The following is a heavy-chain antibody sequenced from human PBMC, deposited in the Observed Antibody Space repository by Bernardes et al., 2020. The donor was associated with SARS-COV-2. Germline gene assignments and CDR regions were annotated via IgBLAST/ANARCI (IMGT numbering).Heavy chain of an antibody. CDR3: AKRTHSFTFDF. V-gene: IGHV4-59*08. CDR1: DGSISNYY. Sequence: SETLSLTCTVSDGSISNYYWSWIRQSPGKGLEWIGSIYYSGSTSYNPSLKSRVTISVDTSKNQFSLELNSLTAADTAVYYCAKRTHSFTFDFWGQGTMVTVSS. CDR2: IYYSGST. J-gene: IGHJ3*01. D-gene: IGHD2-15*01.